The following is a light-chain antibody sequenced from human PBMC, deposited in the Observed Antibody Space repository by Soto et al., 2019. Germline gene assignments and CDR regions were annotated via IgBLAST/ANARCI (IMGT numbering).Light chain of an antibody. CDR2: RAS. CDR1: QNIYYN. Sequence: ILMTQSPATVSVSPGESATLSCRASQNIYYNVAWYQHRPGQAPRLLIYRASTRAPGVPARFSGSGSGTEFTLTISSLQPEAFPVYSCLKYHNLWALGQRTKVDIK. CDR3: LKYHNLWA. V-gene: IGKV3-15*01. J-gene: IGKJ1*01.